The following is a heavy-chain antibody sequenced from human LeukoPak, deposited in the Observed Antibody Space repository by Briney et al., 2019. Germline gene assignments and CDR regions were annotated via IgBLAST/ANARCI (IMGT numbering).Heavy chain of an antibody. CDR3: AREGYSSGWFDY. Sequence: SVKVSCKASGGTFSSYAIGWVRQAPGQGLEWMGGIIPIFGTANYAQKFQGRVTITADKSTSTAYMELSSLRSEDTAVYYCAREGYSSGWFDYWGQGTLVTVSS. CDR1: GGTFSSYA. J-gene: IGHJ4*02. CDR2: IIPIFGTA. D-gene: IGHD6-19*01. V-gene: IGHV1-69*06.